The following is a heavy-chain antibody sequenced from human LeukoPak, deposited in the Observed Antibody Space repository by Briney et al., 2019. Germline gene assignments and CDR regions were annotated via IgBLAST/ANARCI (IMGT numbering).Heavy chain of an antibody. CDR1: GFTFDDYA. D-gene: IGHD2-15*01. J-gene: IGHJ2*01. CDR3: AXXXXXWWFRGDFDL. V-gene: IGHV3-43*02. CDR2: ISGDGGST. Sequence: PGGSLRLSCAASGFTFDDYAMHWVRQAPGKGLEWVSLISGDGGSTYYADSVKGRFTISRDNSKNSLYLQMNSLRTEDTALYYCAXXXXXWWFRGDFDLWGRGTLVTVSS.